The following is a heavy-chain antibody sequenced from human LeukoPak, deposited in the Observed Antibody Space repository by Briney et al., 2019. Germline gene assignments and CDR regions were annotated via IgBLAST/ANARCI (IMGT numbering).Heavy chain of an antibody. D-gene: IGHD6-19*01. V-gene: IGHV4-39*01. CDR1: GDSISSSTYC. J-gene: IGHJ5*02. CDR2: IYSSGST. CDR3: ARRNGYTNDWPNWFAP. Sequence: SETLSLTCTVSGDSISSSTYCWGWIRQPPGKGLEWIGTIYSSGSTYYNPPLKSRVTISVDTSKNQFSLKLSSVTAADTAVYYCARRNGYTNDWPNWFAPWGQGTLVTVSS.